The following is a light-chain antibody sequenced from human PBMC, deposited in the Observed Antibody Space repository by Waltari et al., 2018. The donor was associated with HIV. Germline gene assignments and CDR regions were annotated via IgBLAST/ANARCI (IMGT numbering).Light chain of an antibody. J-gene: IGLJ3*02. CDR2: GNS. CDR3: QSYDSSLSVWV. Sequence: QSVLTQPPSVSGAPGQRVTNSCTGSSSTIGAGYDVHWYQQPPGTAPKLPIYGNSNRPSGVPDRFSGSKSGTSASLAITGLLAEDEADYYCQSYDSSLSVWVFGGGTKLTVL. V-gene: IGLV1-40*01. CDR1: SSTIGAGYD.